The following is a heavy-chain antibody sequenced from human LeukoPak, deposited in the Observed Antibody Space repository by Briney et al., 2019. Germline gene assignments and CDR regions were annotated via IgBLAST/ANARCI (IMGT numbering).Heavy chain of an antibody. D-gene: IGHD6-19*01. CDR3: ALVRPPNSSGKYYFDY. CDR1: GFTLSTYG. Sequence: PGGSLRLSCAASGFTLSTYGMHWVRQAPGKGLEWVAFIRYDGSNKYYADSVKGRFTISRDNSKNTLYLQMNSLRAEDTAVYYCALVRPPNSSGKYYFDYWGQGALVTVSS. V-gene: IGHV3-30*02. CDR2: IRYDGSNK. J-gene: IGHJ4*02.